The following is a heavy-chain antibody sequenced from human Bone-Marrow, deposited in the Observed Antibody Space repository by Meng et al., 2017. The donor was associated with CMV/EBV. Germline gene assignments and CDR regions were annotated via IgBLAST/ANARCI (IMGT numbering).Heavy chain of an antibody. CDR3: ARVGLGMDV. CDR1: GFAFDDYS. V-gene: IGHV3-9*01. D-gene: IGHD7-27*01. J-gene: IGHJ6*02. CDR2: ISWNSGSI. Sequence: GGSLRLSCAASGFAFDDYSMHWVRQAPGKGLEWVSGISWNSGSIGYADSVKGRFTISRDNAKDSLYLQMKSLRPEDTALYYCARVGLGMDVWGQGTTVTVSS.